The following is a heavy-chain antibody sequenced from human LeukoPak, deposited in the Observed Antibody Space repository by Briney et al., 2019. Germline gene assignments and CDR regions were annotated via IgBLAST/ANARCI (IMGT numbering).Heavy chain of an antibody. CDR1: GGTLTSYA. Sequence: ASVKVSFKASGGTLTSYAISWVRQAPGQGLEWMGGIIPIFGTANYAQKFQGRVTITTDESTSTAYMELSSLRSEDTAVYHCASEMATGFFDYWGQGTLVTVSS. CDR3: ASEMATGFFDY. V-gene: IGHV1-69*05. J-gene: IGHJ4*02. D-gene: IGHD5-24*01. CDR2: IIPIFGTA.